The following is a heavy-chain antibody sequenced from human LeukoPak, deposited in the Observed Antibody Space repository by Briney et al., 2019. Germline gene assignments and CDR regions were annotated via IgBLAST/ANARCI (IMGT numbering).Heavy chain of an antibody. Sequence: ASVKVSCKASGYTFTGYYMHWVRQAPGQGLEWMGWINPNSGGTNYAQKFQGRVTMTRDTSISTAYMELSRLRSDDTAVYYCARDSAGHSSGWSGTLGDPWGQGTLVTVSS. D-gene: IGHD6-19*01. J-gene: IGHJ5*02. CDR1: GYTFTGYY. CDR2: INPNSGGT. CDR3: ARDSAGHSSGWSGTLGDP. V-gene: IGHV1-2*02.